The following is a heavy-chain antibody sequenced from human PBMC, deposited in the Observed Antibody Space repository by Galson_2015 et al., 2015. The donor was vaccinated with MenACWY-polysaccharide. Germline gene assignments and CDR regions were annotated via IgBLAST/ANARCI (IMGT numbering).Heavy chain of an antibody. CDR2: IYSGGST. V-gene: IGHV3-66*01. Sequence: SLRLSCAASGFTVSSNYMSWVRQAPGKELEWVSVIYSGGSTYYADSVKGRFTISRDNSKNTLYLQMNSLRAEDTAVYYCARTAAVASAEYFQHWGQGTLVTVSS. CDR1: GFTVSSNY. J-gene: IGHJ1*01. CDR3: ARTAAVASAEYFQH. D-gene: IGHD6-19*01.